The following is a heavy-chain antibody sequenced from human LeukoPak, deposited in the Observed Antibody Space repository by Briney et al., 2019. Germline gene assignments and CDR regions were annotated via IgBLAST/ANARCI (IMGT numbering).Heavy chain of an antibody. V-gene: IGHV3-30*02. Sequence: PGGSLRLSCAASGFTFSSYGMHWVRQAPGKGLEWVAFIRYDGSNKYYADSVKGRFTISRDNSKNTLYLQMNSLRAEDTAVYYCAKAWVTIRGRMGYWGQGTLVTVSS. J-gene: IGHJ4*02. CDR3: AKAWVTIRGRMGY. CDR2: IRYDGSNK. D-gene: IGHD4-17*01. CDR1: GFTFSSYG.